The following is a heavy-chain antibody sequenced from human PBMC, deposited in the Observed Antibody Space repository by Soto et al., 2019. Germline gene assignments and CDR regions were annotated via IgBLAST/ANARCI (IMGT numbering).Heavy chain of an antibody. CDR1: GFTFSSDA. CDR3: AKDLRIVVVPARRYYYMDV. D-gene: IGHD2-2*01. Sequence: TGGSLRLSCAASGFTFSSDAMSWVRQAPGKGLEWVAIINYSGSNKYYADSVKGRFTISRDNSKNTLYLQMNSLRAEDTAVYYCAKDLRIVVVPARRYYYMDVWGKGTTVTVSS. J-gene: IGHJ6*03. CDR2: INYSGSNK. V-gene: IGHV3-30*02.